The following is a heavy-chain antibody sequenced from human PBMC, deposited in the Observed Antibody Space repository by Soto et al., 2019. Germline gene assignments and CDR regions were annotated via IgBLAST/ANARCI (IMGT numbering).Heavy chain of an antibody. CDR2: IYYSGST. V-gene: IGHV4-59*01. J-gene: IGHJ4*02. Sequence: SETLSLTCTVSGGSISSYYWSWIRQPPGKGLEWIGYIYYSGSTNYNPSLKSRVTISVDTSKNQFSLKLSSVTAADTAVYYCARPYRWGQGTLVTVSS. CDR3: ARPYR. CDR1: GGSISSYY.